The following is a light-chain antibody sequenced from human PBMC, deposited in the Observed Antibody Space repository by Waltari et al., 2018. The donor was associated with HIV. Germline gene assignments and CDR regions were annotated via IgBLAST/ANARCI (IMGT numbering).Light chain of an antibody. CDR3: QHYNSYSWT. CDR2: KAS. Sequence: EIQMTQSPSTLPESLGDRFLTTCRASQSISTWLAWYQQKPGKAPKLLIYKASNLEGGVPSRFSGSGSGTEFTLTISSLQTDDFATHYCQHYNSYSWTFGQGTKVEI. J-gene: IGKJ1*01. CDR1: QSISTW. V-gene: IGKV1-5*03.